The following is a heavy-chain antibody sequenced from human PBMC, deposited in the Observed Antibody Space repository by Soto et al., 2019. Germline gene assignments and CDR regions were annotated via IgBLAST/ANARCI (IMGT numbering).Heavy chain of an antibody. V-gene: IGHV1-18*04. CDR2: IRGYNGNT. J-gene: IGHJ6*02. CDR1: GYIFSRYG. Sequence: QVQLVQSGPEVRKPGASVKVSCKASGYIFSRYGISWVRQAPGQGIEWMAWIRGYNGNTKFGERVQGRGNVTAYTSASPAYIELTSLRSHATAVYFCAREAAADRNYYGLDVWGQGTTLIFSS. CDR3: AREAAADRNYYGLDV. D-gene: IGHD6-13*01.